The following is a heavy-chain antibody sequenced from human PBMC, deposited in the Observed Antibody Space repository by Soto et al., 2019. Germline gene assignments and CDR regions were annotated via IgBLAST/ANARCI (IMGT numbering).Heavy chain of an antibody. CDR3: TRDIGGKGAY. CDR1: GYTFSSYW. J-gene: IGHJ4*02. D-gene: IGHD3-10*01. V-gene: IGHV3-74*01. CDR2: IDEYGTTI. Sequence: PGGSLRLSCAASGYTFSSYWMHWVRQVPGKGLLWVSRIDEYGTTINYADSVKGRFTISRDNARNTLYLEMNSLRAEDTALYYCTRDIGGKGAYWGPVTLVTVSS.